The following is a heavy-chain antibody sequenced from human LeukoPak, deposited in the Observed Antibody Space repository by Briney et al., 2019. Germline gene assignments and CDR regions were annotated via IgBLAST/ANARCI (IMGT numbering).Heavy chain of an antibody. V-gene: IGHV4-59*01. J-gene: IGHJ6*02. CDR1: GGSINGYY. Sequence: PSETLSLTCTVSGGSINGYYWTWIRQPPGKGLEWIGYIYYSGSTNYNPSLKSRVIISADTSRNQFSLKLSSVTAADTAVYYCARDTRITMVRGIISNGMDVWGQGTTVTVSS. CDR2: IYYSGST. CDR3: ARDTRITMVRGIISNGMDV. D-gene: IGHD3-10*01.